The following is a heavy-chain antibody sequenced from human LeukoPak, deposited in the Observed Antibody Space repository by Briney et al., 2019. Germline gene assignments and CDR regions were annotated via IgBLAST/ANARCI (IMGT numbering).Heavy chain of an antibody. CDR2: IYYSGST. CDR1: GGSISTYY. V-gene: IGHV4-59*01. D-gene: IGHD2/OR15-2a*01. J-gene: IGHJ4*02. Sequence: SETLSLTCTVSGGSISTYYWSWIRQPPRKGLEWIGYIYYSGSTNYNPSLKSRVTISVDTSKIQFSLKLSSVTAADTAVYYCARGATSLSYFDSRGQGTLVTVSS. CDR3: ARGATSLSYFDS.